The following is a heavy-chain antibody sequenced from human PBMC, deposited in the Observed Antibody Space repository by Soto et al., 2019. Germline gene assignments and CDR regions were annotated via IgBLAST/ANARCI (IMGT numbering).Heavy chain of an antibody. CDR3: ATQRWLQPSYYYYGMDV. D-gene: IGHD5-12*01. J-gene: IGHJ6*02. Sequence: SVKVSCKASGGTFSSYAISWVRQAPGQGLEWMGGIIPIFGTANYAQKFQGRVTITADESTSTAYMELSSLRSEDTAVYYCATQRWLQPSYYYYGMDVWGQGTTVTVSS. CDR1: GGTFSSYA. V-gene: IGHV1-69*13. CDR2: IIPIFGTA.